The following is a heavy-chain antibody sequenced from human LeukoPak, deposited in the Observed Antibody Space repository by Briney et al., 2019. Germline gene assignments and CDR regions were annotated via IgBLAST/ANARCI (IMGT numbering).Heavy chain of an antibody. Sequence: GGSLRLSCAASGFTFSSYWMHWVRQAPGKGLVWVSRINSDGSSTSYADSVKGRFTISRDNAKNTLYLQMNSLRAEDTAVYYCARVQTTMIANWFDPWGQGTLVTVSS. CDR3: ARVQTTMIANWFDP. J-gene: IGHJ5*02. CDR1: GFTFSSYW. D-gene: IGHD3-22*01. V-gene: IGHV3-74*01. CDR2: INSDGSST.